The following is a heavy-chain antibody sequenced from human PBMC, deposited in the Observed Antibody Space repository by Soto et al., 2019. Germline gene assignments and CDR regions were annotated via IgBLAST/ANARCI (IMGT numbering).Heavy chain of an antibody. CDR2: IIPMLGIA. Sequence: SVKVSCKASGGTFSSYTFSWVRQAPGQGLEWMGRIIPMLGIANYAQKFQGRVTITADKSTSTAYMELSSLRSEDTAVYYCANCGYSYGFVIYWGQGTLVTVSA. CDR3: ANCGYSYGFVIY. CDR1: GGTFSSYT. D-gene: IGHD5-18*01. J-gene: IGHJ4*02. V-gene: IGHV1-69*02.